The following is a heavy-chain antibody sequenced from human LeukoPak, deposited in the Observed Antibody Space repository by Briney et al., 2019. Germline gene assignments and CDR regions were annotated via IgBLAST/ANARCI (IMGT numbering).Heavy chain of an antibody. CDR3: AKDISGWYGSFAFDI. D-gene: IGHD6-19*01. Sequence: GRSLRLSCVASGFTFSSYAMSWVRQAPGKGLEWVSAISGSGGSTYYADSVKGRFTISRDNSKNTLYLQMNSLRAEDTAVYYCAKDISGWYGSFAFDIWGQGTMVTVSS. CDR2: ISGSGGST. J-gene: IGHJ3*02. V-gene: IGHV3-23*01. CDR1: GFTFSSYA.